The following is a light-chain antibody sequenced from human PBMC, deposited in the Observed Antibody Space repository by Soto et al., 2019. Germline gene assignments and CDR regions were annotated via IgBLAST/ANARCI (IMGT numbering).Light chain of an antibody. CDR1: QSVSSNY. CDR3: QQYGTSLLT. Sequence: IVLTQSPGTLSLSPGERATLSCRASQSVSSNYLAWYQQEPGQAPRLLIYGASSRATGIPDRFSGSGSGKDFTLTISRLEPEDSAVYYCQQYGTSLLTFGGQKKVENX. CDR2: GAS. J-gene: IGKJ4*01. V-gene: IGKV3-20*01.